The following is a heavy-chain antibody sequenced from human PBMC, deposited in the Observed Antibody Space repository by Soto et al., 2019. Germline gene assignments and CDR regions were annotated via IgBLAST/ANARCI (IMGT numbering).Heavy chain of an antibody. D-gene: IGHD2-2*01. Sequence: SVKVSCKASGYTLTSYYMHWVRQAPGQGLEWMGIINPSGGSTSYAQKFQGRVTMTRDTSTSTVYMELSSLRSEDSSVYYCARGGVPAAIASWFDPWGQGTLVTVSS. CDR3: ARGGVPAAIASWFDP. V-gene: IGHV1-46*01. CDR1: GYTLTSYY. J-gene: IGHJ5*02. CDR2: INPSGGST.